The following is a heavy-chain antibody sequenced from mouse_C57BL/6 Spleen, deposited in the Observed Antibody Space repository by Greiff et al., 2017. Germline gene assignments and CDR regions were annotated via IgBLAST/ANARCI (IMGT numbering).Heavy chain of an antibody. CDR3: ARHAGYFDY. V-gene: IGHV5-12*01. D-gene: IGHD4-1*01. J-gene: IGHJ2*01. CDR2: ISNGGGST. Sequence: EVMLVESGGGLVQPGGSLKLSCAASGFTFSDYYMYWVRQTPEKRLEWVAYISNGGGSTYYPDTVKGRFTISRDNAKNNLYLQMSRLKSEDTAMYYCARHAGYFDYWGQGTTLTVSS. CDR1: GFTFSDYY.